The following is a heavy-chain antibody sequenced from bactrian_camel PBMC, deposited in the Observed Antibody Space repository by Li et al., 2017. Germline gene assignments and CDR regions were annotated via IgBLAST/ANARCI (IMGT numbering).Heavy chain of an antibody. CDR3: AAAPGTCLWAGYYDSKYKY. Sequence: VQLVESGGGSVQSGGSLRLFCVVRDYTYSSYCMGWFRQDPGKEREGVALIDSAGTTQYTDSVKGRFTISREKNVLYLQMDSLKPEDTAVYYCAAAPGTCLWAGYYDSKYKYWGQGTQVTVS. CDR1: DYTYSSYC. CDR2: IDSAGTT. J-gene: IGHJ4*01. D-gene: IGHD7*01. V-gene: IGHV3S53*01.